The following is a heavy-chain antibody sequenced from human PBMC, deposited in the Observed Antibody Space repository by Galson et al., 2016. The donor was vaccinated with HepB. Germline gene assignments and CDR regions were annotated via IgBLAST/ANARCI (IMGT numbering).Heavy chain of an antibody. J-gene: IGHJ4*02. CDR1: GGSISSSPHC. CDR2: ICYSGST. CDR3: AEEGREDSSGLFDS. V-gene: IGHV4-39*07. D-gene: IGHD6-19*01. Sequence: LSLTCTVSGGSISSSPHCWGWIRQPPGKRLEWIGSICYSGSTYYSPSLESRVSISVDTSKKHFSLKLSSVTAADTALYYCAEEGREDSSGLFDSWGQGTLVTISS.